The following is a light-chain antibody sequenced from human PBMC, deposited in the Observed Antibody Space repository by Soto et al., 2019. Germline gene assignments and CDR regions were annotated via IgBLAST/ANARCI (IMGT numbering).Light chain of an antibody. CDR2: AAS. V-gene: IGKV1-27*01. CDR3: QXXSSVPV. J-gene: IGKJ3*01. CDR1: QDIRNF. Sequence: DIQMTQSPPSLSASVGDRVTITCRASQDIRNFVAWYQQKPGKAPKLLIYAASTLQSGVPSRFSGSGSGTDFTLTINSLQPEXVAXXXCQXXSSVPVFGPGTKVEIK.